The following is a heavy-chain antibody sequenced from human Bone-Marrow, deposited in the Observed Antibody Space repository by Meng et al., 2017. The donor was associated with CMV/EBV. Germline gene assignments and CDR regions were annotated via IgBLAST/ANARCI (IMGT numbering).Heavy chain of an antibody. CDR2: MNPNSGNT. V-gene: IGHV1-8*02. CDR1: GYTFSGYY. Sequence: ASVKVSCKASGYTFSGYYMHWVRQAPGQGLEWMGWMNPNSGNTGYAQKFQGRVTMTRNTSISTAYMELSSLRSEDTAVYYCARGFGSSSAYWGQGTLVTVSS. J-gene: IGHJ4*02. CDR3: ARGFGSSSAY. D-gene: IGHD3-10*01.